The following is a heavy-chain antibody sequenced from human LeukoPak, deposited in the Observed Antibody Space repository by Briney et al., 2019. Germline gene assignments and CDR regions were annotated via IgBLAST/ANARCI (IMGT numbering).Heavy chain of an antibody. CDR3: ARSGGRDSSGYYSSAGGANFDY. D-gene: IGHD3-22*01. J-gene: IGHJ4*02. CDR1: GYSFTSYW. Sequence: GESLKISCKGSGYSFTSYWIGWVRQMPGKGLEWMGIIYPGDSDTRYSPSFQGQVTISADKSISTAYLQWSSLKASDTAMYYCARSGGRDSSGYYSSAGGANFDYWGQGTLVTVSS. CDR2: IYPGDSDT. V-gene: IGHV5-51*01.